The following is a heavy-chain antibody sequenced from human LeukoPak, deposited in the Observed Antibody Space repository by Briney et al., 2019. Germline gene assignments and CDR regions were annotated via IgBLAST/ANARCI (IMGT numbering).Heavy chain of an antibody. J-gene: IGHJ6*02. Sequence: SETLSLTCAVYGGSFSGYSWSWVRQPPGKGLEWIGYIYHSGSTYYNPSLKSRVTISVDRSKNQFSLKLSSVTAADTAVYYCAGDIAAAGTTNYYYYYGMDVWGQGTTVTVSS. CDR2: IYHSGST. CDR3: AGDIAAAGTTNYYYYYGMDV. CDR1: GGSFSGYS. V-gene: IGHV4-30-2*01. D-gene: IGHD6-13*01.